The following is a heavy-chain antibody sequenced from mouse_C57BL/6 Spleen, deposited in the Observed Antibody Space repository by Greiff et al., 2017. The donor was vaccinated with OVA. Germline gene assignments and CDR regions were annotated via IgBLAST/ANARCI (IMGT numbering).Heavy chain of an antibody. J-gene: IGHJ3*01. D-gene: IGHD2-12*01. CDR1: GYAFSSYW. CDR3: VKGVYDGGFAY. CDR2: IYPGDGDT. V-gene: IGHV1-80*01. Sequence: QVQLKESGAELVKPGASVKISCKASGYAFSSYWMNWVKQRPGKGLEWIGQIYPGDGDTNYNGKFKGKATLTADKSSSTAYMQLSSLTSEDSAVYFCVKGVYDGGFAYWGQGTLVTVSA.